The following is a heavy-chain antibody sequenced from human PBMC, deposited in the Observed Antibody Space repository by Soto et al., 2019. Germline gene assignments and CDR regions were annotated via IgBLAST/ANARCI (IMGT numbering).Heavy chain of an antibody. J-gene: IGHJ4*02. D-gene: IGHD6-19*01. CDR2: ISGSDGST. CDR1: GFTFSSYA. Sequence: EVQLLESGGGLVQTGGSLRLSCAASGFTFSSYAMSWVRQAPGKGLEWVSAISGSDGSTYYADSVKGRFTISRDNSKNTLYLQMNSLRAEDTAVYYCARGSSGWYVLPDDYWGQGTLVTVSS. CDR3: ARGSSGWYVLPDDY. V-gene: IGHV3-23*01.